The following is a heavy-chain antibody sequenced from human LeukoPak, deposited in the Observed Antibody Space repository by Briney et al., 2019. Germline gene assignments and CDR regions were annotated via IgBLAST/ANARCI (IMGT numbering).Heavy chain of an antibody. CDR1: GYTFTSYG. CDR2: ISAYNGNT. Sequence: ASVKVSCKASGYTFTSYGISWVRQAPGQGLEWTGWISAYNGNTNYAQKLQGRVTMTRDTSTSTVYMELSSLRSEDTAVYYCARDGLSGDYAKDWGQGTLVTVSS. J-gene: IGHJ4*02. CDR3: ARDGLSGDYAKD. V-gene: IGHV1-18*01. D-gene: IGHD4-17*01.